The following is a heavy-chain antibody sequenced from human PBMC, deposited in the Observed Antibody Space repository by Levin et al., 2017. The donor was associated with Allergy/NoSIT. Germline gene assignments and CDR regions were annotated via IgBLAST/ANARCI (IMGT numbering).Heavy chain of an antibody. CDR1: GGSILSSY. V-gene: IGHV4-59*01. J-gene: IGHJ6*02. CDR2: IYYTGST. Sequence: SPTLSLPCTVSGGSILSSYWSWIRQPPGKGLEWIGYIYYTGSTNYNPSLKSRVTISVDTSKNQFSLKLSSVTAADTAVYYCARGARRGSYYDYYGMDVWGQGTTVTVSS. CDR3: ARGARRGSYYDYYGMDV.